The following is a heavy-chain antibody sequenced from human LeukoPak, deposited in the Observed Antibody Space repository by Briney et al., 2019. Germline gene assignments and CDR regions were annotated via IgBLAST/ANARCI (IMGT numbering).Heavy chain of an antibody. CDR3: VRDEYYEVAY. Sequence: ASVKVSCKASGGTFSSYAISWVRQAPGQGLEWMGWISSSNGNTNYAQDFLGRLTMTTDTSTTTAYMELRSLRSDDTAVYYCVRDEYYEVAYWGQGTLVTVSP. D-gene: IGHD3-22*01. J-gene: IGHJ4*02. V-gene: IGHV1-18*01. CDR1: GGTFSSYA. CDR2: ISSSNGNT.